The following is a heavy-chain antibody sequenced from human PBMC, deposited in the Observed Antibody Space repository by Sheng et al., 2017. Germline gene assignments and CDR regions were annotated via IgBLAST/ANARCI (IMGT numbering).Heavy chain of an antibody. V-gene: IGHV1-2*02. J-gene: IGHJ3*02. D-gene: IGHD3-3*01. CDR2: INPNSGGT. Sequence: QVQLVQSGAEVKKPGASVKVSCKASGYTFTGYYMHWVRQAPGQGLEWMGWINPNSGGTNYAQKFQGRVTMTRDTSISTAYMELSRLRSDDTAVYYCARVWSYYDFWSGYYAFDIWGQGTMVTVSS. CDR1: GYTFTGYY. CDR3: ARVWSYYDFWSGYYAFDI.